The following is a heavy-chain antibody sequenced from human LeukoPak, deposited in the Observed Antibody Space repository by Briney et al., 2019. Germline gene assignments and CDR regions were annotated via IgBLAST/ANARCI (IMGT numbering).Heavy chain of an antibody. J-gene: IGHJ4*02. CDR3: ARDRRYYYDSSGYYPLDY. CDR1: GFTFSDYY. D-gene: IGHD3-22*01. V-gene: IGHV3-11*04. CDR2: ISSSGGTI. Sequence: GGSLRLSCAASGFTFSDYYMSLIRQAPGKGLEWVSYISSSGGTIYYADSAKGRFTISRDNAKNSLYLQMNSLRAEDTAVYYCARDRRYYYDSSGYYPLDYWGQGTLVTVSS.